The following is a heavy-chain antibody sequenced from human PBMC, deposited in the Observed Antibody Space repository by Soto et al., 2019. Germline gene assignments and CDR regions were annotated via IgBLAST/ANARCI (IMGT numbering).Heavy chain of an antibody. D-gene: IGHD6-6*01. Sequence: KTSETLSLTCTVSGGSISSGGYYWSWIRQHPGKGLEWIGYIYYSGSTYYNPSLKSRVTISVDTSKNQFSLKLSSVTAADTAVYYCARVYSSSSYYYYYGMDVWGQGTTVTVSS. CDR2: IYYSGST. J-gene: IGHJ6*02. V-gene: IGHV4-31*03. CDR1: GGSISSGGYY. CDR3: ARVYSSSSYYYYYGMDV.